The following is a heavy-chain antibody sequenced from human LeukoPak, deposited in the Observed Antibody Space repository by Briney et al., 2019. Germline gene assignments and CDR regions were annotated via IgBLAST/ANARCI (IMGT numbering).Heavy chain of an antibody. CDR2: IIPIFGTA. V-gene: IGHV1-69*01. CDR3: ARDDPAMGTTGTN. Sequence: SVKVSCKASGGTFSSYAISWVRQAPGQGLEWMGGIIPIFGTANYTQKFQGRVTITADESTSTAYMELSSLRSEDTAVYYCARDDPAMGTTGTNWGQGTLVTVSS. J-gene: IGHJ4*02. CDR1: GGTFSSYA. D-gene: IGHD1-1*01.